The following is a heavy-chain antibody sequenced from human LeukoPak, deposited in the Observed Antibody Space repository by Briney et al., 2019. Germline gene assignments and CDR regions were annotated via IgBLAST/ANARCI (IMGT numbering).Heavy chain of an antibody. CDR1: GFTFSNYK. CDR3: ASDSGSSWHKGLDY. D-gene: IGHD6-13*01. J-gene: IGHJ4*02. V-gene: IGHV3-21*06. Sequence: GGSLRLSCAASGFTFSNYKMNWVRQAPGKGLEWVSSISSDSVYIYYADSVKGRFTISRDNAKNSLYLQMNSLRAEDTAVYYCASDSGSSWHKGLDYWGQGTLVTVSS. CDR2: ISSDSVYI.